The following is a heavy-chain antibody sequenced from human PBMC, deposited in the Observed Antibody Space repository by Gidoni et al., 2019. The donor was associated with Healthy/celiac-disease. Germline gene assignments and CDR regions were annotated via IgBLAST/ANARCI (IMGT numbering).Heavy chain of an antibody. CDR3: AKDLNREPYYYYYGMDV. CDR2: ISYDGSNK. V-gene: IGHV3-30*18. Sequence: QVQLVESGGGVVQPGRSLRLSCAASGFTFSSYGMHWVRQAPGKGLEWVAVISYDGSNKYDADSVKGRFTISRDNSKNTLYLQMNSLRAEDTAVYYCAKDLNREPYYYYYGMDVWGQGTTVTVSS. CDR1: GFTFSSYG. J-gene: IGHJ6*02.